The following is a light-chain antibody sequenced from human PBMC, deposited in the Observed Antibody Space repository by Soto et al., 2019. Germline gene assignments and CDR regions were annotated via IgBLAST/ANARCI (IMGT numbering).Light chain of an antibody. CDR3: ISYAGSNNLV. CDR1: SSDVGNYKY. Sequence: QSVLTQSPSASGSPGQSVTISCTGTSSDVGNYKYVSWYQQHPGKAPKLMIYEVSKRPSGVPDRFSGSKSGNTASLTVSGLQAEDEADYYCISYAGSNNLVFGGGTKLTVL. CDR2: EVS. V-gene: IGLV2-8*01. J-gene: IGLJ2*01.